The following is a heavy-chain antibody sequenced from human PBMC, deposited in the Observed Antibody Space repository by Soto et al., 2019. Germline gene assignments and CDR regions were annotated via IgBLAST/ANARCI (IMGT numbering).Heavy chain of an antibody. J-gene: IGHJ5*02. D-gene: IGHD2-15*01. Sequence: QVQLQESGPGLVKPSQTLSLTCTVSGGSISSGGYYWSWIRQHPGKGLEWIGYIYYSVSTYYNPSLKSRVTISVDTSKNQFSLKLSSVTAADTAVYYCARDPGGVAATAGFDPWGQGTLVTVSS. V-gene: IGHV4-31*03. CDR1: GGSISSGGYY. CDR2: IYYSVST. CDR3: ARDPGGVAATAGFDP.